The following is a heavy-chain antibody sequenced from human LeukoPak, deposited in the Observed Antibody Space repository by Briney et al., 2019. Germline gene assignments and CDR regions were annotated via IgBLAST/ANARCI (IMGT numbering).Heavy chain of an antibody. V-gene: IGHV3-21*01. CDR3: ARDQQWLVWEFDY. CDR2: ISSSSSYI. CDR1: GFTFSSYS. D-gene: IGHD6-19*01. Sequence: GGSLRLSCAASGFTFSSYSMNWVRQAPGKGLEWVSSISSSSSYIYYADSVKGRFTTSRDNAKNSLYLQMNSLRAEDTAVYYCARDQQWLVWEFDYWGQGTLVTVSS. J-gene: IGHJ4*02.